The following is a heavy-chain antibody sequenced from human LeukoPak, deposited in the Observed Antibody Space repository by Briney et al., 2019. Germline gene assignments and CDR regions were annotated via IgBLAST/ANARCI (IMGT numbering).Heavy chain of an antibody. D-gene: IGHD3-3*01. Sequence: PSETLSLTCTVSGGSISSSSYYGGGILQPPGKGREWIGSIYYSGSTYGNPSLKSRVTISLAKSSNQFALKLTSVTAADTAVYYCAREDYDDSGAWYFDLWGRGTLVIVSS. CDR3: AREDYDDSGAWYFDL. J-gene: IGHJ2*01. CDR1: GGSISSSSYY. CDR2: IYYSGST. V-gene: IGHV4-39*06.